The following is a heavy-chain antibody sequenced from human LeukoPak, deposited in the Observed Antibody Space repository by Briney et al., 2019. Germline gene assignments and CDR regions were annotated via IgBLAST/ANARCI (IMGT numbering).Heavy chain of an antibody. CDR1: GGSFSGYY. CDR3: VQMVRGVIY. CDR2: INHSGST. Sequence: PSETLSLTCAVYGGSFSGYYWSWIRQPPGKGLEWIGEINHSGSTNYNPSLKSRVTISVDTPKNQFSLKLSSVTAADTAVYYCVQMVRGVIYWGQGTLVTVSS. J-gene: IGHJ4*02. V-gene: IGHV4-34*01. D-gene: IGHD3-10*01.